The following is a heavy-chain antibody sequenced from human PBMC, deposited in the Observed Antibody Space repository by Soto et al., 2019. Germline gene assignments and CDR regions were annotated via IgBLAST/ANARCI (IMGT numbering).Heavy chain of an antibody. J-gene: IGHJ6*02. CDR2: IFPGDSDT. CDR1: GFSLNTYW. Sequence: GESLKISCNASGFSLNTYWIGWVRQKPGKGLEWMGSIFPGDSDTRYSPSFQGQVIISADRSISTAYLQWRSLKASDTAIYYCASQGWTYSGSCYYYGMDVWGHGTTVTVSS. V-gene: IGHV5-51*01. D-gene: IGHD6-6*01. CDR3: ASQGWTYSGSCYYYGMDV.